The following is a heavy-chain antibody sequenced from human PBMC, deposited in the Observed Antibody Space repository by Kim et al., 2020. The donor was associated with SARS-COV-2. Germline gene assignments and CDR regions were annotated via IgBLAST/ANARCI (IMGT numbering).Heavy chain of an antibody. CDR2: IYYSGST. D-gene: IGHD6-13*01. J-gene: IGHJ4*02. CDR3: ATSIAAAGPFDY. Sequence: SETLSLTCTVSGGSISSGGYYWSWIRQHPGKGLEWIGYIYYSGSTYYNPSLKSRVTISVDTSKNQFSLKLSSVTAADTAVYYCATSIAAAGPFDYWGQGTLVPVSS. V-gene: IGHV4-31*03. CDR1: GGSISSGGYY.